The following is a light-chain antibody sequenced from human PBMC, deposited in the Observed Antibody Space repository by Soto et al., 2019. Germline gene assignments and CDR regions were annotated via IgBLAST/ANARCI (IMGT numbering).Light chain of an antibody. CDR2: GAS. CDR1: QSVSTN. V-gene: IGKV3-20*01. J-gene: IGKJ5*01. Sequence: EIVLTQSPGSLSLSPGEGATLSCRASQSVSTNVAWYQQRPGQPPKLLIFGASSRATGIPARFSGSGSGTDFTLIINRLQPEDFALYFCPHYGRGSPIAFGLGTRLEIK. CDR3: PHYGRGSPIA.